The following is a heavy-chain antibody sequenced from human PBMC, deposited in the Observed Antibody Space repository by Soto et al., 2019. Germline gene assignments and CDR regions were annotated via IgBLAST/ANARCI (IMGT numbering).Heavy chain of an antibody. CDR2: INSDGSST. CDR3: AKDRRYPDDVFDV. V-gene: IGHV3-74*01. CDR1: GFTFSSYW. J-gene: IGHJ3*01. Sequence: GGSLRLSCAASGFTFSSYWMHWVRQAPGKGLVWVSRINSDGSSTSYADSVKGRFTISRDNAKNTLYLQMNSLRAEDTAVYYCAKDRRYPDDVFDVWVQGTMVTVSS. D-gene: IGHD1-26*01.